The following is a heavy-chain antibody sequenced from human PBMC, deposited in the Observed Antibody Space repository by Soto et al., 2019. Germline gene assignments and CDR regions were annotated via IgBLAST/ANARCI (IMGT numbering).Heavy chain of an antibody. D-gene: IGHD2-2*02. CDR2: IIPIFNST. CDR1: GSRFSNYV. J-gene: IGHJ4*02. Sequence: QVQLVQSGAEVKTPGSSLKVSCKVSGSRFSNYVISWVRQAPGHGLEWLGRIIPIFNSTKYAQSFQGRVTISEDKSTITAPLELSSLRSDDTAVYCRAREGRGKKAGYNGLVSLGYWGQGALVTVSS. CDR3: AREGRGKKAGYNGLVSLGY. V-gene: IGHV1-69*06.